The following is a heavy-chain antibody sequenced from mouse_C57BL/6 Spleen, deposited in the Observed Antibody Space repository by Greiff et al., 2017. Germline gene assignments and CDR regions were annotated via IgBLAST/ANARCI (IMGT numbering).Heavy chain of an antibody. CDR1: GYTFTEYT. J-gene: IGHJ2*01. V-gene: IGHV1-62-2*01. D-gene: IGHD1-1*01. CDR3: ARHEGRDYYGSRRGYLDY. Sequence: VKLQESGAELVKPGASVKLSCKASGYTFTEYTIHWVKQRSGQGLEWIGWFYPGSGSIKYNEKFKDKATLTADTSSSTVYMELSRLTSEDAAVYFCARHEGRDYYGSRRGYLDYWGQGTTLTVSS. CDR2: FYPGSGSI.